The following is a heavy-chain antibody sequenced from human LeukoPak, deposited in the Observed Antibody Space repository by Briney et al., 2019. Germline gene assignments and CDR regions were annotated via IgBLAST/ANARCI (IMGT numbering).Heavy chain of an antibody. J-gene: IGHJ4*02. Sequence: PSETLSLTCTVSGGSISSSSYYWGWIRQPPGKGLEWIGSIYYSGSTYYNPSLKSRVTISVDTSKNQFSLKLSSVTAADTAVYYCASYGVTVVTRLVFDYWGQGTLVTVSS. CDR1: GGSISSSSYY. CDR2: IYYSGST. D-gene: IGHD4-23*01. CDR3: ASYGVTVVTRLVFDY. V-gene: IGHV4-39*01.